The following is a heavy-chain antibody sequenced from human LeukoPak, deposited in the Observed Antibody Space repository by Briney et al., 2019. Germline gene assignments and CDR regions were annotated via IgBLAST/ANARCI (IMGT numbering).Heavy chain of an antibody. D-gene: IGHD5-24*01. CDR1: SGSISSSSYY. V-gene: IGHV4-39*07. J-gene: IGHJ4*02. CDR3: AREGRDGYNPFDY. Sequence: SETLSLTCTVSSGSISSSSYYWGWIRQPPGKGLEWIGSIYYSGSTYYNPALKSRVTIPVDTSKNQFSLKLSSVTAADTAVYYCAREGRDGYNPFDYWGQGTLVTVSS. CDR2: IYYSGST.